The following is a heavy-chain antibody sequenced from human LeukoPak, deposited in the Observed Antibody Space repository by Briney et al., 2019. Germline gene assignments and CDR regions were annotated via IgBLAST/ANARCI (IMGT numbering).Heavy chain of an antibody. D-gene: IGHD3-10*02. CDR3: AHRPTMSGSLSDLGDAFDI. V-gene: IGHV2-5*02. CDR2: IYWDDDK. CDR1: GFSLSTSGVG. Sequence: NESGPTLVNPTQTLTLTCTLSGFSLSTSGVGVGWIRQPPGKALEWLALIYWDDDKRYSPSLKSRLTITKDTSKNQVVLTMTNMDPVDTATYYCAHRPTMSGSLSDLGDAFDIWGQGTMVTVSS. J-gene: IGHJ3*02.